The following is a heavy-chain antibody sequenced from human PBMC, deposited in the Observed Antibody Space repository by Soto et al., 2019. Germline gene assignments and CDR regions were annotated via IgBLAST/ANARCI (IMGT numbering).Heavy chain of an antibody. D-gene: IGHD3-10*01. V-gene: IGHV3-49*03. CDR2: IRCKSDGGTA. CDR1: GLIFGDYA. Sequence: EVQLVESGGGLVEPGRSLRLSCIGSGLIFGDYAMSWFRQSPGKGLEWVGLIRCKSDGGTAEYAASVKGRFTISRDDSKSIAYLQMHSLKTADTALYYCSRSLFGGYGLDVWGQGTTVTVSS. J-gene: IGHJ6*02. CDR3: SRSLFGGYGLDV.